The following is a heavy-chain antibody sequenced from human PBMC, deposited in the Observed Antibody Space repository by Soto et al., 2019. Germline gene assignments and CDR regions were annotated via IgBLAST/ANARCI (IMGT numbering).Heavy chain of an antibody. CDR1: GFTFSSYA. V-gene: IGHV3-30-3*01. CDR2: ISYDGSNK. CDR3: ARDTTYYYDSSGYYFGY. Sequence: GGSLRLSCAASGFTFSSYAMHWVRQAPGKGLEWVAVISYDGSNKYYADSVKGRFTISRDNSKNTLYLQMNSLRAEDTAVYYCARDTTYYYDSSGYYFGYWGQGTLVTVSS. D-gene: IGHD3-22*01. J-gene: IGHJ4*02.